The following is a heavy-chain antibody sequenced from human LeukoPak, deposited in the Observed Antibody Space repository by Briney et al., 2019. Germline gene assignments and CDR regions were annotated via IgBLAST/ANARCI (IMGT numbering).Heavy chain of an antibody. CDR1: GFTFSTYS. CDR3: ARAPNYYDSSGYIGGYFDY. D-gene: IGHD3-22*01. Sequence: GGSLRLSCAASGFTFSTYSMNWVRQAPGKGLEWVSSISSSSTNIYYADSVKGRFTISRDNAKNSLYLQMNSLRAEDTAVYYCARAPNYYDSSGYIGGYFDYWGQGTLVTVSS. J-gene: IGHJ4*02. CDR2: ISSSSTNI. V-gene: IGHV3-21*01.